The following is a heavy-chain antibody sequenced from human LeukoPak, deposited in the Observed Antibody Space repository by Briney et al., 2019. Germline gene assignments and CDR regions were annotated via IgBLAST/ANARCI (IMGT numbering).Heavy chain of an antibody. J-gene: IGHJ3*02. V-gene: IGHV4-39*07. CDR2: IYYSGST. CDR1: GGSISSSSYY. D-gene: IGHD2-2*01. Sequence: SSETLSLTCTVSGGSISSSSYYWGWIRQPPGKGLEWIGSIYYSGSTNYNPSLKSRVTISVDKSKNQFSLKLSSVTAADTAVYYCAREGDIVVVPAANGAFDIWGQGTMVTVSS. CDR3: AREGDIVVVPAANGAFDI.